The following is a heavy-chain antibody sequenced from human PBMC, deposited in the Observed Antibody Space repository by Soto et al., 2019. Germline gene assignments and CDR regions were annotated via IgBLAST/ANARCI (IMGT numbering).Heavy chain of an antibody. CDR3: ARDKRREDSSGYYYESGYFDY. CDR1: GFTFSSYA. D-gene: IGHD3-22*01. CDR2: ISYAGSNK. J-gene: IGHJ4*02. V-gene: IGHV3-30-3*01. Sequence: QVQLVESGGGVVQPGRSLRLSCAASGFTFSSYAMHWVRQAPGKGLEWVAVISYAGSNKYYADAVKGRFTISRDNSKTTLYMQMNSLRADDKAVYYCARDKRREDSSGYYYESGYFDYWGQGTLVTVSS.